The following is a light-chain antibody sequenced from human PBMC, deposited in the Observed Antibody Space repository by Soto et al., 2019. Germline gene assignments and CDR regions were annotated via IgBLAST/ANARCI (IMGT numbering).Light chain of an antibody. CDR1: QTISTY. CDR3: QQSFGTPRP. CDR2: AAS. J-gene: IGKJ1*01. Sequence: DIQMTQSPSSLSASVRDRVTITCLASQTISTYLNWYQQKPGKAPKLLISAASSLQSGVPSRFSGSGSGTDFTLTISSLQPEDFATYYCQQSFGTPRPFGQGTKVEIK. V-gene: IGKV1-39*01.